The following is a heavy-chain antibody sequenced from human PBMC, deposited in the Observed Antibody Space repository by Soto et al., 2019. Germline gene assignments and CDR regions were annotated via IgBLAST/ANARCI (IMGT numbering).Heavy chain of an antibody. CDR3: ARGPLAPRVAGNWFDP. J-gene: IGHJ5*02. CDR2: INHSGST. CDR1: GGSFSGYY. Sequence: SETLSLTCAVYGGSFSGYYWSWIRQPPGKGLEWIGEINHSGSTNYNPSLKSRVTISVDTSKNQFSLKLSSVTAADTAVYYCARGPLAPRVAGNWFDPWGQGTLVTVSS. D-gene: IGHD6-19*01. V-gene: IGHV4-34*01.